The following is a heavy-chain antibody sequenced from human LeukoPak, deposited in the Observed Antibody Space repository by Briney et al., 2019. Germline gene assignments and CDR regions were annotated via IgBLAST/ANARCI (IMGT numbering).Heavy chain of an antibody. CDR1: SGSITNNY. CDR2: FFHTGSI. V-gene: IGHV4-59*08. CDR3: ARLGQPNAFDI. J-gene: IGHJ3*02. D-gene: IGHD3-16*01. Sequence: SETLSLTCTVSSGSITNNYWSWVRQPPGKGLEYIGFFFHTGSINYNPSLKSRVTISVDTSKNQFSLKLTSMTAADTAVYYCARLGQPNAFDIWGQGTLVTVSP.